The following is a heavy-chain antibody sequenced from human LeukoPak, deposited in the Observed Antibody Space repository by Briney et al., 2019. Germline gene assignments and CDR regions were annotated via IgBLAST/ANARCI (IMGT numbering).Heavy chain of an antibody. V-gene: IGHV3-48*03. Sequence: GGSLRLSCGASGFTFNNYDMNWVRQAPGKGLEWVSDISGSGNNIHYADSVKGRFTISRDNAKKLLYLQMNSLRVEDTAIYYCARDYETSATPDYWGQGTLVTVSS. D-gene: IGHD3-22*01. CDR1: GFTFNNYD. CDR3: ARDYETSATPDY. J-gene: IGHJ4*02. CDR2: ISGSGNNI.